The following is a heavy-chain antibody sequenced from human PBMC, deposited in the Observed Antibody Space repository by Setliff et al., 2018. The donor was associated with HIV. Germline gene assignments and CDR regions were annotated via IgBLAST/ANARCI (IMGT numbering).Heavy chain of an antibody. V-gene: IGHV1-8*02. CDR2: MNPNSGNT. Sequence: ASVKVSCKPSGGTFSSYAITWVRQAPGQGLEWMGWMNPNSGNTGYAQKFQGRVTMTTDTSTTAVSMELTNLRSDDTAVYFCARMQAYYNFWRSTYYFDYWGQGTQVTVSS. J-gene: IGHJ4*02. CDR3: ARMQAYYNFWRSTYYFDY. D-gene: IGHD3-3*01. CDR1: GGTFSSYA.